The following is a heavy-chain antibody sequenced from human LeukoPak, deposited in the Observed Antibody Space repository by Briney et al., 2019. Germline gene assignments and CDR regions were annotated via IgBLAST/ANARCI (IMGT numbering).Heavy chain of an antibody. CDR2: ISSSGSTI. Sequence: GGSLRLSCAASGFTFSSYEMNWVRQAPGKGLEWVSYISSSGSTIYYADSVKGRFTISRDNAKNSLYLQMNSLRAEDTALYYCARDPQGGYCTNGVCFNYFVYWGQGTLVTVSS. D-gene: IGHD2-8*01. CDR3: ARDPQGGYCTNGVCFNYFVY. J-gene: IGHJ4*02. V-gene: IGHV3-48*03. CDR1: GFTFSSYE.